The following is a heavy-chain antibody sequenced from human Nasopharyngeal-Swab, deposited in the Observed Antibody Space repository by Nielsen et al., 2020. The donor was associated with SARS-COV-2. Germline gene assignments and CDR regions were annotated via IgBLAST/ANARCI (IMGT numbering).Heavy chain of an antibody. J-gene: IGHJ5*02. CDR1: GYSFTNYW. D-gene: IGHD1-7*01. CDR2: IYPGDSDT. Sequence: GESLTISCNCSGYSFTNYWIVWVLQMPRKVLEWMGIIYPGDSDTRYSPSFQGQVTISADKSISTAYLQWSSLKASDTAMYYCARHGFVTGTTGDWFDPWGQGTLVTVSS. V-gene: IGHV5-51*01. CDR3: ARHGFVTGTTGDWFDP.